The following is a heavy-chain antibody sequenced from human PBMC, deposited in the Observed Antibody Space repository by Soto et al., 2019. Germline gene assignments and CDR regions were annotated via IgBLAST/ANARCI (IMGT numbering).Heavy chain of an antibody. CDR1: GFTVSSNY. CDR2: IYSGGST. J-gene: IGHJ6*03. D-gene: IGHD2-8*01. Sequence: GGSLRLSCAASGFTVSSNYMSWVRQAPGKGLEWVSVIYSGGSTYYADSVKGRFTISRDNSKNTLYLQMNSLRAEDTAVYYCARVDEGSPGVDYYYYYYMDVWGKGTTVTVSS. V-gene: IGHV3-66*01. CDR3: ARVDEGSPGVDYYYYYYMDV.